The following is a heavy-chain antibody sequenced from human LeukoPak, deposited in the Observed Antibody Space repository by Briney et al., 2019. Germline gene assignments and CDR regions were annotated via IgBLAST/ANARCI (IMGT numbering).Heavy chain of an antibody. CDR3: ARLASKDGYKWYFDN. D-gene: IGHD5-24*01. J-gene: IGHJ4*02. CDR2: MDDSGSS. V-gene: IGHV4-59*08. CDR1: GGSISSDY. Sequence: SETLSLTCTVSGGSISSDYWGLIRQTPGKGLEWIGFMDDSGSSNYNPSLRSRLTISLDTPKNQFSLKLTSVTAADTAVYYCARLASKDGYKWYFDNWGQGTLVTVSS.